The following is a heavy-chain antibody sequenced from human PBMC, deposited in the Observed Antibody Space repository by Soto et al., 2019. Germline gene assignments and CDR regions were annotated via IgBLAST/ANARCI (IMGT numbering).Heavy chain of an antibody. J-gene: IGHJ4*02. D-gene: IGHD6-19*01. CDR3: AKDLIAVVWYGLDY. V-gene: IGHV3-23*01. CDR1: GFTFSSYA. Sequence: EVQLLESGGGLVQPGGSLRLSCAASGFTFSSYAMSWVRQAPGKGVAWVSAISGSGGSTYYADSVKGLFTISRDKSKNTLYLQMNSLRAEDTAVYYCAKDLIAVVWYGLDYWGQGTLVTVSS. CDR2: ISGSGGST.